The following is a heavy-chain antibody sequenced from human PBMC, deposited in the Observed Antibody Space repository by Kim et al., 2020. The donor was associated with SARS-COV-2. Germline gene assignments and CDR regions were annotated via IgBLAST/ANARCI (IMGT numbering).Heavy chain of an antibody. CDR3: AKEADLLLPSFDP. Sequence: PSETLSLTCTVSGGSISSSSYYWGWIRQPPGKGLEWIGSIYYSGITYYNPSLKSRVTISVDTSKNQFSLKLSSVTAADTAVYYCAKEADLLLPSFDPWGQGTLVTVSS. J-gene: IGHJ5*02. CDR2: IYYSGIT. V-gene: IGHV4-39*02. CDR1: GGSISSSSYY.